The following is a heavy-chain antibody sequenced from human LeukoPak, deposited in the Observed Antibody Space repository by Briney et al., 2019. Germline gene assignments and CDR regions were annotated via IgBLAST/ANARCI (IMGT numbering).Heavy chain of an antibody. CDR1: GLTFSSYA. CDR3: ADRDY. V-gene: IGHV3-30*04. Sequence: GGSLRLSCAASGLTFSSYAMHWVRQAPGKGLEWVAVISYDGSNKYYADSVKGRFTISRDNSKNTLYLQMNSLRAEDTAVYYCADRDYWGQGTLVTVSS. CDR2: ISYDGSNK. J-gene: IGHJ4*02.